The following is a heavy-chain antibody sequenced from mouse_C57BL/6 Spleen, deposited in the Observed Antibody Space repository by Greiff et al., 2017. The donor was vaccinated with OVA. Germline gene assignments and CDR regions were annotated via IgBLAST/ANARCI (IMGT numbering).Heavy chain of an antibody. J-gene: IGHJ2*01. CDR1: GYTFTSYW. V-gene: IGHV1-55*01. CDR3: ARERTAYFDY. CDR2: IYPGSGST. Sequence: QVHVKQPGAELVKPGASVKMSCKASGYTFTSYWITWVKQRPGQGLEWIGDIYPGSGSTNYNEKFKSKATLTVDTSSSTAYMQLSSLTSEDSAVYYCARERTAYFDYWGQGTTLTVSS.